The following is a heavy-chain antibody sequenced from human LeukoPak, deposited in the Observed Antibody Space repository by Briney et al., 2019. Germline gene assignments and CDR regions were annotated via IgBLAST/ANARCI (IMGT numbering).Heavy chain of an antibody. CDR2: ISGSGGST. Sequence: GGSLRLSCAGSGFTFTSYAMSWVRQAPGKGLEWVSDISGSGGSTYYADSVKGRFTISRDNSKNTLYLQMNSLRAEDTAVYYCAKSFLAVAGTREVFFDYWGQGTLVTVSS. D-gene: IGHD6-19*01. J-gene: IGHJ4*02. CDR1: GFTFTSYA. V-gene: IGHV3-23*01. CDR3: AKSFLAVAGTREVFFDY.